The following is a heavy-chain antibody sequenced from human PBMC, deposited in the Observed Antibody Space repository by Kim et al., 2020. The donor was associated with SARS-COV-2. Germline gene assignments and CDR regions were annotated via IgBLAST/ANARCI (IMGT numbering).Heavy chain of an antibody. V-gene: IGHV4-39*01. Sequence: SETLSLTCTVSGGSISSSSYYWGWIRQPPGKGLEWIGSIYYSGSTYYNPSLKSRVTISVDTSKNQFSLKLSSVTAADTAVYYCARVIVVVPAAIYNWFDP. J-gene: IGHJ5*02. CDR1: GGSISSSSYY. D-gene: IGHD2-2*02. CDR2: IYYSGST. CDR3: ARVIVVVPAAIYNWFDP.